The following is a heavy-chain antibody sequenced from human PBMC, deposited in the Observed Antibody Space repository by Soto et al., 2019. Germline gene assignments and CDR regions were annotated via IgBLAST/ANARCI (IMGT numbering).Heavy chain of an antibody. J-gene: IGHJ4*02. CDR2: IRGTDGST. CDR1: GFTFSTFD. D-gene: IGHD5-12*01. V-gene: IGHV3-23*01. CDR3: VKGGLLDL. Sequence: PGGSLRLSCAASGFTFSTFDMTWVRQAPGKELEWVSIIRGTDGSTYYADSMKGRFTISKDNSKNTLYLQMNSLRPEDTALYFCVKGGLLDLWGQGSLVTGSS.